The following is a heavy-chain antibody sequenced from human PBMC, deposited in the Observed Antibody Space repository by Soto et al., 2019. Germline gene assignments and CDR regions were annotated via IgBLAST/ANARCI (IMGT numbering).Heavy chain of an antibody. V-gene: IGHV1-3*01. D-gene: IGHD3-22*01. Sequence: GASVKVSCKTPGYTFTGYNIHWVRQAPGQRLEWMGWINVGNGNTRYSQKFQGRLTLTRDTPGNTAYLELNSLISEDTAVYYCATPQDYDDCLDSWGKGTLVTVSS. J-gene: IGHJ4*02. CDR3: ATPQDYDDCLDS. CDR1: GYTFTGYN. CDR2: INVGNGNT.